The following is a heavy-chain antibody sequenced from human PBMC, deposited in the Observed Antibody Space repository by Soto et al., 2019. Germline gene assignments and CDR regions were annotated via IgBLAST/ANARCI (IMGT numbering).Heavy chain of an antibody. Sequence: QVQLQESGPGLVKPSQTLSLTCTVSGGSISSGGYFWSWVRQHPGKGLEWIRNIYYSGRTYYNPSLKSRVTISVDTSKNQFSLKLSSVTAADTAVYYCARFAREENPKVGSWYYFDYWGQGTRVTVSS. CDR1: GGSISSGGYF. V-gene: IGHV4-31*03. J-gene: IGHJ4*02. CDR3: ARFAREENPKVGSWYYFDY. D-gene: IGHD6-13*01. CDR2: IYYSGRT.